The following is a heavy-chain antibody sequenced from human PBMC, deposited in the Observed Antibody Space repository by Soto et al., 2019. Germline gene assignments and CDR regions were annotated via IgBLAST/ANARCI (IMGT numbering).Heavy chain of an antibody. J-gene: IGHJ4*02. CDR3: ARALGYCSSTSCYTMYYFDY. CDR1: GGSISSSSYY. Sequence: QLQLQESGPGLVKPSETLSLTCTVSGGSISSSSYYWGWIRQPPGKGLEWIGRIYYSGSTYYNPSLKSRVTISVDTSKNQFSLKLSSVTAADTAVYYCARALGYCSSTSCYTMYYFDYWGQGTLVTVSS. D-gene: IGHD2-2*02. CDR2: IYYSGST. V-gene: IGHV4-39*01.